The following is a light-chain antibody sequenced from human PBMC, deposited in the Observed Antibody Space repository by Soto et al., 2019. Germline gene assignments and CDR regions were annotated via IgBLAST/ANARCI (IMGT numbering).Light chain of an antibody. Sequence: QSVLTQPPSVSGAPGQRVTISCTGSSSNIGAGYDVHWYQQLPGTTPKLLIYGNSNRPSGVPDRFSGSKSGTSASLAITGLQAEDEADYYCCSYAGSYTFFYVFGTGTKVTVL. J-gene: IGLJ1*01. CDR2: GNS. CDR3: CSYAGSYTFFYV. CDR1: SSNIGAGYD. V-gene: IGLV1-40*01.